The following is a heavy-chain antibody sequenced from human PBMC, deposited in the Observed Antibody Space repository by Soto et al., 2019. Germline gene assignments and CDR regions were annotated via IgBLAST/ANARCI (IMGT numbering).Heavy chain of an antibody. D-gene: IGHD4-17*01. Sequence: QVQLVQSGAEVQKPGSSVKVSCKASGGTFSSYTISWVRQAPGQGLEWMGRIIPILGIANYAQKFQGRVTITADKSTSTAYMELSSLRSEDTAVYYCAEGPTTVTNNDAFDIWGQGTMVTVSS. V-gene: IGHV1-69*02. CDR1: GGTFSSYT. CDR2: IIPILGIA. J-gene: IGHJ3*02. CDR3: AEGPTTVTNNDAFDI.